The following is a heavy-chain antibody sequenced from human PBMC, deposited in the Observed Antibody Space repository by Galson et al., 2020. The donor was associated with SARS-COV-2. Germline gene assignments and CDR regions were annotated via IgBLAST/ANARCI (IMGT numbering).Heavy chain of an antibody. CDR1: GFTFSSYW. J-gene: IGHJ6*02. Sequence: TGGSLSLSRAASGFTFSSYWMTWVRQAPGKGLEWVANIKQDGSEKDYVDSVKGRFTISRDNAKNSLYLQINSLTVEDTAVYYCARCSSSWAFWGYYGMDVWGPGTTVTVSS. V-gene: IGHV3-7*01. CDR2: IKQDGSEK. CDR3: ARCSSSWAFWGYYGMDV. D-gene: IGHD6-13*01.